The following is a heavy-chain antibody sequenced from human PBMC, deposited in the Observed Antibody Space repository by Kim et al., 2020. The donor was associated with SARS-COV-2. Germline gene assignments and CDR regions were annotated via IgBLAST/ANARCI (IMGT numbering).Heavy chain of an antibody. CDR2: T. D-gene: IGHD4-17*01. CDR3: TTDATVTNSDV. J-gene: IGHJ6*02. V-gene: IGHV3-15*01. Sequence: TDYAAPVKGRFTISRDNSKDTLYLQMNSLRTEDTAVYYCTTDATVTNSDVWGQGTTVTVSS.